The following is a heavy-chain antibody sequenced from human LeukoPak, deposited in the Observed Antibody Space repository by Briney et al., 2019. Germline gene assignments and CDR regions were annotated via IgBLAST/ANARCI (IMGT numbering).Heavy chain of an antibody. J-gene: IGHJ1*01. D-gene: IGHD2-15*01. CDR1: GGTFSSYA. Sequence: GASVKVSCKASGGTFSSYAISWVRQAPGQGLEWMGRIIPIFGIANYAQKFQGRVTITADKSTSTAYMELRSLRSDDTAVYYCAREGYCSGGSCYSAEYFQHWGQGTLVTVSS. CDR3: AREGYCSGGSCYSAEYFQH. CDR2: IIPIFGIA. V-gene: IGHV1-69*04.